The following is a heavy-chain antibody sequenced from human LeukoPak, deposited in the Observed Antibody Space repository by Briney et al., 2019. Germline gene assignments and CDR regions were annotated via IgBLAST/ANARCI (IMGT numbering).Heavy chain of an antibody. J-gene: IGHJ3*02. V-gene: IGHV4-4*02. Sequence: SGTLSLTCAVSGGSISSSNWWSWVRQPPGKGLEWIGEIYHSGSTNYNPSLKSRGTMSVDTSKNQLSLNLRSVTAADTAVYYCAREASHIVVVTANLYAFDIWGQGTMVTVSS. CDR3: AREASHIVVVTANLYAFDI. D-gene: IGHD2-21*02. CDR2: IYHSGST. CDR1: GGSISSSNW.